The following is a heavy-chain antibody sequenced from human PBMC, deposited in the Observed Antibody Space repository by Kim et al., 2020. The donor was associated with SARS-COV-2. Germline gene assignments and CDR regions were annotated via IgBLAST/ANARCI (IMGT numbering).Heavy chain of an antibody. CDR2: IKQDGSEK. CDR3: ARDESLPINYCTNGVCSRYYYYGMDV. D-gene: IGHD2-8*01. CDR1: GFTFSSYW. Sequence: GGSLRLSCAASGFTFSSYWMSWVRQAPGKGLEWVANIKQDGSEKYYVDSVKGRFTISRDNAKNSLYLQMNSLRAEDTAVYYCARDESLPINYCTNGVCSRYYYYGMDVWGQGTTVTVSS. J-gene: IGHJ6*02. V-gene: IGHV3-7*03.